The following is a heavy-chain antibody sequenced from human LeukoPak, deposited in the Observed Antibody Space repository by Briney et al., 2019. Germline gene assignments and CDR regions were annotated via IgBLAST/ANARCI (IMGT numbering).Heavy chain of an antibody. CDR1: GGSFSGYY. CDR3: ARVSSSWYQDWYFDL. CDR2: INHSGST. D-gene: IGHD6-13*01. Sequence: SETLSLTCAVYGGSFSGYYWSWIRQPPGKELEWLGEINHSGSTNYNPSLKSRVTISVDTSKNQFSLKLSSVTAADTAVYYCARVSSSWYQDWYFDLWGRGTLVTVSS. J-gene: IGHJ2*01. V-gene: IGHV4-34*01.